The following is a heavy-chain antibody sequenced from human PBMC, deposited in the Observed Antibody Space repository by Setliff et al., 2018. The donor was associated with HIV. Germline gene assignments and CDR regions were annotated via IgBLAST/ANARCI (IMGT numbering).Heavy chain of an antibody. CDR2: INPDSRGT. CDR3: ARGVKGIATTGKYYFDY. J-gene: IGHJ4*02. CDR1: GYAFSDYS. D-gene: IGHD6-13*01. Sequence: ASVKVSCKTSGYAFSDYSIHWVRQAPGQGIEWVGRINPDSRGTNYAQTFQGRVTMTRDTSANTAYMELSRLTSDDTAVFYCARGVKGIATTGKYYFDYWGQGTLVTVSS. V-gene: IGHV1-2*06.